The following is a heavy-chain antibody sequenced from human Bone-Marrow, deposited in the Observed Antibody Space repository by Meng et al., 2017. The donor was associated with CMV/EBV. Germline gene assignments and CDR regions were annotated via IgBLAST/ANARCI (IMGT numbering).Heavy chain of an antibody. D-gene: IGHD3-3*01. CDR1: GFTFDDYT. CDR2: ISWDGGST. CDR3: ARAKPLITIFGVVIDAFDI. J-gene: IGHJ3*02. Sequence: GGSLRLSCAASGFTFDDYTMHWVRQAPGKGLEWVSLISWDGGSTYYADSVKGRFTISRDNAKNSLYLQMNSLRAEDTAVYYCARAKPLITIFGVVIDAFDIWGQGTMVTVSS. V-gene: IGHV3-43*01.